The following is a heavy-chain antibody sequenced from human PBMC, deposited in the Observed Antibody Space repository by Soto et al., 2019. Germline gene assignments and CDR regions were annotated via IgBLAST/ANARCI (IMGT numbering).Heavy chain of an antibody. CDR3: AHGSCSSADCYPNPYLDY. J-gene: IGHJ4*02. Sequence: QITLKESGPTLVKPTQTLTLTCTFPGFSLSTTAEGVGWIRQPPGKALEWLALIYWDDDERYSPSLKSRLTITKDTSKNQVVLTMTNVDPVDTATYYCAHGSCSSADCYPNPYLDYWGQGILFTVSS. CDR2: IYWDDDE. V-gene: IGHV2-5*02. CDR1: GFSLSTTAEG. D-gene: IGHD2-2*01.